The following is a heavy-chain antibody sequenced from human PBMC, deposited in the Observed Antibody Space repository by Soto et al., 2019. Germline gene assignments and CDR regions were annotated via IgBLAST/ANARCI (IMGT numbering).Heavy chain of an antibody. CDR1: GGSFSGYY. CDR2: INHSGST. D-gene: IGHD3-10*01. CDR3: ARAKRSRRYYGSGSYDYYGMDV. V-gene: IGHV4-34*01. Sequence: QVQLQQWGAGLLKPSETLSLTCAVYGGSFSGYYWSWIRQPPGKGLEWIGEINHSGSTNYNPSLKSGVTISVDTSKNQFSLKLSSVTAANTAVYYCARAKRSRRYYGSGSYDYYGMDVWGQGTTVTVSS. J-gene: IGHJ6*02.